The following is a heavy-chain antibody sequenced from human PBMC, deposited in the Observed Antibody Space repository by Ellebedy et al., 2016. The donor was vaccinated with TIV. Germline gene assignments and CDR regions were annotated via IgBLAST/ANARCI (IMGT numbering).Heavy chain of an antibody. Sequence: AASVKVSCKASGYTFTSYSMNWVRQAPGQGLEWMGWSNTNTGNPTYAQGFTGRFVFSLDTSVSNAYLQISSLKADDTAVYYCARGAAAGFFWYFYLWGRGTLVTVSS. D-gene: IGHD6-13*01. V-gene: IGHV7-4-1*02. J-gene: IGHJ2*01. CDR1: GYTFTSYS. CDR2: SNTNTGNP. CDR3: ARGAAAGFFWYFYL.